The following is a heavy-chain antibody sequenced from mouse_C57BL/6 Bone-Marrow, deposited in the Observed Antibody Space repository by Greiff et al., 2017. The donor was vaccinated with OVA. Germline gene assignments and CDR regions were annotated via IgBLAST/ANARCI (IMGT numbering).Heavy chain of an antibody. Sequence: QVQLQQPGAELVKPGASVKMSCKASGYTFTSYWITWVKQRPGQGLEWIGDIYPGSGSTNYNEKFKSKATLTVDTSSSTAYMQLSSLTSEDSAVYYSAREVEIYDYGSSYVLYWYFDVWGTGTTVTVSS. CDR3: AREVEIYDYGSSYVLYWYFDV. CDR2: IYPGSGST. CDR1: GYTFTSYW. V-gene: IGHV1-55*01. D-gene: IGHD1-1*01. J-gene: IGHJ1*03.